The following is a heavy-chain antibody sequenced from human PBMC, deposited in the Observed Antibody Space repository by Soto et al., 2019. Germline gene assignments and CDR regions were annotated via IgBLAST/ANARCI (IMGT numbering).Heavy chain of an antibody. CDR1: GGSISSSNW. Sequence: SETLSLTCAVSGGSISSSNWWSWVRQPPGKGLEWIGEIYYSGSTYYNPSLKSRVTISVDTSKNQFSLKLSSVTAADTAVYYCASVPPQSSSYYYYGMDVWGQGTTVTVSS. V-gene: IGHV4-4*02. D-gene: IGHD6-6*01. J-gene: IGHJ6*02. CDR2: IYYSGST. CDR3: ASVPPQSSSYYYYGMDV.